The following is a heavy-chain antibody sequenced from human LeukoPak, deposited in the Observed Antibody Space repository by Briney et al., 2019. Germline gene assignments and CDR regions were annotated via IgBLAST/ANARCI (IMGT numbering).Heavy chain of an antibody. Sequence: PSETLSLTCAVYGGSFSGYYWSWIRQPPGKGLEWIGEINHSGSTNYNPSLKSRVAISVDTSKNQFSLKLGSVTAADTAVYYCARDIVVVPAAKSPRPAGHYYYGMDVWGQGTTVTVSS. V-gene: IGHV4-34*01. CDR1: GGSFSGYY. J-gene: IGHJ6*02. CDR2: INHSGST. D-gene: IGHD2-2*01. CDR3: ARDIVVVPAAKSPRPAGHYYYGMDV.